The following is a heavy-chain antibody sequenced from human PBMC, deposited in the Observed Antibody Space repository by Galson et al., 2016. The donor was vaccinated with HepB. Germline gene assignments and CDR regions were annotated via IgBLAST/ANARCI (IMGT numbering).Heavy chain of an antibody. V-gene: IGHV1-18*04. D-gene: IGHD1-26*01. CDR2: ISGYNGNT. CDR1: GYAFTSYG. Sequence: SVKVSCKASGYAFTSYGMNWVRQAPGQGLEWMGQISGYNGNTQYAQRLQGRVTMTTDTSTNTVYVELRSLTAEDTAVYYCARGSMTGYFDYWGQGTLITVSS. J-gene: IGHJ4*02. CDR3: ARGSMTGYFDY.